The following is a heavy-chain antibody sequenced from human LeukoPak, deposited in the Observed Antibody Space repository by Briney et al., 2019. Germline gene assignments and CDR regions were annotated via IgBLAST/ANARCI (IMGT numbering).Heavy chain of an antibody. D-gene: IGHD5-18*01. V-gene: IGHV3-23*01. CDR1: GSGFSFTSYG. Sequence: GGSLRLSCAASGSGFSFTSYGMSWVRQAPGKGLEWVSGISGSGDSTHYADFVKGRFTISRDNSKNTLFLQMNSLRVEDTAVYYCARGYSNLAYWGQGTLVTVSS. J-gene: IGHJ4*02. CDR3: ARGYSNLAY. CDR2: ISGSGDST.